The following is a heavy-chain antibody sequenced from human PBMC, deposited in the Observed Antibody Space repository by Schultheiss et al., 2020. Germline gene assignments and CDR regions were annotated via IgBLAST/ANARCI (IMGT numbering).Heavy chain of an antibody. D-gene: IGHD4-23*01. V-gene: IGHV3-30-3*01. CDR3: ARSSYGGNSAQYTFDY. CDR2: ISYDGSNK. J-gene: IGHJ4*02. Sequence: GGSLRLSCAASGFTFSSYAMHWVRQAPGKGLEWVAVISYDGSNKYYADSVKGRFTISRDNAKNSLYLQMNSLRAEDTAVYYCARSSYGGNSAQYTFDYWGQGTLVTVSS. CDR1: GFTFSSYA.